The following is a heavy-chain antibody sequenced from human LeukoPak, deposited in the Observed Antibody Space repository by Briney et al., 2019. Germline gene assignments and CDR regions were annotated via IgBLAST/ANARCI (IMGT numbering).Heavy chain of an antibody. CDR3: ARDNYYGSGSYYHPTRGDY. J-gene: IGHJ4*02. V-gene: IGHV3-21*01. CDR1: GFTFSSYS. CDR2: ISSSSSYI. D-gene: IGHD3-10*01. Sequence: GGSLRLSCAASGFTFSSYSMNWVRQAPGKGLEWVSSISSSSSYIYYADSVKGRFTISRDNAKNSLYLQMNSLRAEDTAVYYCARDNYYGSGSYYHPTRGDYWGQGTLVTVSS.